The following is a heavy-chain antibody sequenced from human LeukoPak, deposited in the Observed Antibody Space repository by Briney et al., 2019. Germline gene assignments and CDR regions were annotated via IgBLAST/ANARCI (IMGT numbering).Heavy chain of an antibody. J-gene: IGHJ5*02. CDR2: ISAYNGNT. D-gene: IGHD3-10*01. Sequence: ASVKVSCKASGYTFTSYGISWVRQAPGQGLEWMGWISAYNGNTNYAQKLQGRVTMTTDTSTSTAYMELRSLRSDDTAVYYCATTYHYGSGSYYWWFDPWGQGTLVTVSS. CDR1: GYTFTSYG. CDR3: ATTYHYGSGSYYWWFDP. V-gene: IGHV1-18*01.